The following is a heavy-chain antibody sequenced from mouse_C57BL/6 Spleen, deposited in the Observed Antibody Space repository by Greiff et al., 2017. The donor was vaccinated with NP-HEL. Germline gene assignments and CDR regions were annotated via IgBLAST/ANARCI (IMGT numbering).Heavy chain of an antibody. CDR1: GYTFTSYW. CDR2: IYPGNSDT. Sequence: VQLKQSGTVLARPGASVKMSCKTSGYTFTSYWMHWVKQRPGQGLEWIGAIYPGNSDTSYNQKFKGKAKLTAVTSASTAYMELSSLTNEDSAVYYCTRGYGSSYYYAMDYWGQGTSVTVSS. J-gene: IGHJ4*01. D-gene: IGHD1-1*01. V-gene: IGHV1-5*01. CDR3: TRGYGSSYYYAMDY.